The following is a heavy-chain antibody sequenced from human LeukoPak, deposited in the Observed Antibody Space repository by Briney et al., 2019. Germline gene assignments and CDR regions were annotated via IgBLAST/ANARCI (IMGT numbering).Heavy chain of an antibody. CDR3: ARLGLYTSSWYRYYYFDY. CDR2: LNHSGST. V-gene: IGHV4-34*01. D-gene: IGHD6-13*01. J-gene: IGHJ4*02. Sequence: SETLSLTCGVHGGSFNDYSCTWIRQSPGKGLEGIGELNHSGSTTYNPSLPSRFTMSVDSSKKQFVLMRSSVAAPDTAVYYCARLGLYTSSWYRYYYFDYWGQGTLVTVSS. CDR1: GGSFNDYS.